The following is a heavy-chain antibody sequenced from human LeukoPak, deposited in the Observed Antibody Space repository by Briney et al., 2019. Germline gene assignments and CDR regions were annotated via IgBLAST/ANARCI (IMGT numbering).Heavy chain of an antibody. CDR2: LYNSGST. D-gene: IGHD1-26*01. Sequence: SETLSLTCTVSGASISTYYWNWMRQPPGKGLEWIGYLYNSGSTNYNPSLKSRATISVDMSKNQLSLKLSSVTAADTSVYYCARGVTTPLDAFDIWGQGTMVTVSS. V-gene: IGHV4-59*01. CDR3: ARGVTTPLDAFDI. CDR1: GASISTYY. J-gene: IGHJ3*02.